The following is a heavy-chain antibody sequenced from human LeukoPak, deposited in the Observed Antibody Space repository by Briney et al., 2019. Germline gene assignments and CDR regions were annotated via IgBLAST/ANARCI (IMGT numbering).Heavy chain of an antibody. V-gene: IGHV4-34*01. Sequence: NPSETLSLTCAVYGGSFSGYYWSWIRQPPGKGLEWIGEINHSGSTDYNPSLKSRVTISVDKSKNQFSLKLSSVTAADTAVYYCARVLGVDYYDSSGYSKPLDYWGQGTLVTVSS. CDR2: INHSGST. D-gene: IGHD3-22*01. CDR3: ARVLGVDYYDSSGYSKPLDY. CDR1: GGSFSGYY. J-gene: IGHJ4*02.